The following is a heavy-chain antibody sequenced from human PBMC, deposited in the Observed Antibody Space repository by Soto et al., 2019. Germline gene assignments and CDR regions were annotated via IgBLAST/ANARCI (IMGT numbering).Heavy chain of an antibody. CDR2: IYNSGIT. J-gene: IGHJ6*02. D-gene: IGHD3-16*02. Sequence: SATLSLTCTVSGGSVSSGSHYWSWIRQSPGKGLAWIGYIYNSGITKYNATLKSRVTISVDTSKNQLSLRLISVTAADTAVYYCARGLRLGELSLGDGMDVWGQGTTVTVSS. CDR3: ARGLRLGELSLGDGMDV. CDR1: GGSVSSGSHY. V-gene: IGHV4-61*01.